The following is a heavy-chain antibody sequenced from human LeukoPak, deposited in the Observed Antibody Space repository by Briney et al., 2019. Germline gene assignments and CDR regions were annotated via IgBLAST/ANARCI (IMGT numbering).Heavy chain of an antibody. J-gene: IGHJ5*02. D-gene: IGHD3/OR15-3a*01. Sequence: PSETLPLTCAVYGGSFSGYYWSWIRQPPGKGLEWIGEINHSGSTNYNPSLKSRVTISIDTSKNQFSLKLSSVTAADTAVYYCARASWTDWFDPWGQGTLVTVSS. CDR2: INHSGST. V-gene: IGHV4-34*01. CDR1: GGSFSGYY. CDR3: ARASWTDWFDP.